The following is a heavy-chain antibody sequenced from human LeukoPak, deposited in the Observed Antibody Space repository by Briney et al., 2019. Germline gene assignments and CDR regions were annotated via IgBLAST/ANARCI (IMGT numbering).Heavy chain of an antibody. D-gene: IGHD3-16*01. CDR1: GFTFSSYA. V-gene: IGHV3-64*01. CDR2: ISSNGGST. J-gene: IGHJ3*02. CDR3: ARGEDDDAFDI. Sequence: GGSPRLSCAASGFTFSSYAMHWVRQAPGKGLEYVSAISSNGGSTYYANSVKGRFTISRDNSKNTLYLQMGSLRAEDMAVYYCARGEDDDAFDIWGQGTMVTVSS.